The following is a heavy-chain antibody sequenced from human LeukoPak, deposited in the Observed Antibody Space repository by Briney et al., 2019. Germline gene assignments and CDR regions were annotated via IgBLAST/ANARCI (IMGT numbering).Heavy chain of an antibody. Sequence: GESLKISCKGSGYIFTSYWLGWVRQMPGEGLEWRGIIYPGDSDTRYSPSFQGQVTISADKSISTAYLQWSSLKASDTAMYYCARNDSSGYYYEYWGQGTLVTVSS. D-gene: IGHD3-22*01. CDR3: ARNDSSGYYYEY. V-gene: IGHV5-51*01. J-gene: IGHJ4*02. CDR1: GYIFTSYW. CDR2: IYPGDSDT.